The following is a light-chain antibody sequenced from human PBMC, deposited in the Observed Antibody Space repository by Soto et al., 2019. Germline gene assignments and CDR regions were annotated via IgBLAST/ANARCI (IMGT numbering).Light chain of an antibody. CDR2: GAS. J-gene: IGKJ1*01. Sequence: EIVLTQSPGTLSLSPGKRVTLSCRASQSVSSSYLAWYQQKPGQAPRLLIYGASSRATGIPARVSGSGSGTDFTLTISRLEPEDFAVYYCQQYGSSWTFGQGTKVESK. CDR1: QSVSSSY. CDR3: QQYGSSWT. V-gene: IGKV3-20*01.